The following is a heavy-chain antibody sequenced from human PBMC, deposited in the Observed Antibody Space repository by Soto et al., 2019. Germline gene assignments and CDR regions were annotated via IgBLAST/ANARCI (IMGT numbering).Heavy chain of an antibody. CDR1: GFTFENFA. CDR3: AKDLGGWYDACAGFDF. Sequence: EVQLVESGGGLVQPGRSLRLSCAASGFTFENFAMHWVRQVPGKGLEWVSGMSWNSGGIGYADFVKGRFTISRDNAKNSLFLEMNSLRSEDTALYYCAKDLGGWYDACAGFDFWGPGIVVTVSS. V-gene: IGHV3-9*01. J-gene: IGHJ4*02. D-gene: IGHD6-19*01. CDR2: MSWNSGGI.